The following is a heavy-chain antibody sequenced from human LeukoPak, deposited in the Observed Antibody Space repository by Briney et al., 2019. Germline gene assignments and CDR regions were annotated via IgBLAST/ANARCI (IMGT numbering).Heavy chain of an antibody. J-gene: IGHJ4*02. V-gene: IGHV1-69-2*01. CDR1: GYTFTDYY. CDR3: ATLGVYDTLDY. CDR2: VDPEDGKT. Sequence: ASVKVSCKVSGYTFTDYYMHWVQQAPGKGLEWMGLVDPEDGKTIYAEKFQGRVTITADTSTDTAYMELSSLRSEDTAVYYCATLGVYDTLDYWGQGTLVTVSS. D-gene: IGHD3-3*01.